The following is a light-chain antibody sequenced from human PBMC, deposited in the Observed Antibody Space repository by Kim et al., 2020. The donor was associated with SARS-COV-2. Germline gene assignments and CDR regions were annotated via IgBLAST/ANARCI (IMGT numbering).Light chain of an antibody. CDR3: QAWDSSTAEGV. Sequence: SYELTQPPSVSVSPGQTASITCSGDKLGDKYACWYQQKPGQSPVLFIYQDNKRPSGIPERFSGSHSGNTATLTISGTQAMDEADYYCQAWDSSTAEGVFG. J-gene: IGLJ1*01. V-gene: IGLV3-1*01. CDR2: QDN. CDR1: KLGDKY.